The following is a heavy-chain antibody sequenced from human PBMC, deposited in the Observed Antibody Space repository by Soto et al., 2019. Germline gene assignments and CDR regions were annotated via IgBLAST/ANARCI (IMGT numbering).Heavy chain of an antibody. V-gene: IGHV4-34*01. J-gene: IGHJ4*02. Sequence: PXATLSLTCAVYGGSFSGYYWSWIRQPPGKGLEWIGEINHSGSTNYNPSLNSRVTISVDTSKNQFSLKLSSVTAADTAVYYCARGSVEYYDFWSGYRRYFDYWGQGTLVTVS. CDR3: ARGSVEYYDFWSGYRRYFDY. CDR1: GGSFSGYY. CDR2: INHSGST. D-gene: IGHD3-3*01.